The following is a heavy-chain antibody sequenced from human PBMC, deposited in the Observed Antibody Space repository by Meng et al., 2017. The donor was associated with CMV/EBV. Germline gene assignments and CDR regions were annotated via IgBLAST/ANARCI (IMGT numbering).Heavy chain of an antibody. CDR2: ISSSGSTI. Sequence: SLKISCAASGFTFSSYEMNWVRQAPGKGLEWVSYISSSGSTIYYADSVKGRFTISRDNAKNSLYLQMNSLRAEDTAVYYCARADGVYSSSWYWFDPWGQGTLVTVSS. J-gene: IGHJ5*02. V-gene: IGHV3-48*03. CDR3: ARADGVYSSSWYWFDP. CDR1: GFTFSSYE. D-gene: IGHD6-13*01.